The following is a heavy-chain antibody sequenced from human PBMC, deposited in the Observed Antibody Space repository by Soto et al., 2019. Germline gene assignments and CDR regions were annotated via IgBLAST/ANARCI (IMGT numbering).Heavy chain of an antibody. CDR2: ISYDGSNK. CDR1: GFTFSSYA. J-gene: IGHJ3*02. D-gene: IGHD2-15*01. V-gene: IGHV3-30*04. Sequence: PGGSLRLSCAASGFTFSSYAMHWARQAPGKGLEWVAVISYDGSNKYYADSVKGRFTISRDKSKNTLYLQMNSLRAEDTAVYYCAREPIGIVVVVAATVSYAFDIWGQGTMVTVSS. CDR3: AREPIGIVVVVAATVSYAFDI.